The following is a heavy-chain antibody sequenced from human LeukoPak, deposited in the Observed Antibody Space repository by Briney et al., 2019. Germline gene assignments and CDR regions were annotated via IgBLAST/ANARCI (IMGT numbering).Heavy chain of an antibody. Sequence: SQTLSLTCAISGDSVSSNSAAWNWIRQSPSRGLEWLGRTYYRSKWYNDYAVSVKSRITINPDTSKNQFSLQLNSVTPEDTAVYYCARTRTYSSSRQVGNWFDPWGQGTLITVSS. J-gene: IGHJ5*02. CDR2: TYYRSKWYN. V-gene: IGHV6-1*01. CDR1: GDSVSSNSAA. D-gene: IGHD6-13*01. CDR3: ARTRTYSSSRQVGNWFDP.